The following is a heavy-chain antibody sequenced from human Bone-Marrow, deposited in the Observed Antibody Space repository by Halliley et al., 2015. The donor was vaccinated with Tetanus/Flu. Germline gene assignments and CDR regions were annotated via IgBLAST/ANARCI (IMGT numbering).Heavy chain of an antibody. CDR1: GDSINNYY. J-gene: IGHJ3*01. CDR2: VYHNEGT. D-gene: IGHD1-26*01. Sequence: TLSLTCSVSGDSINNYYWNWIRQPPGKGLEWIGYVYHNEGTNYNPSLERRVTISLDTSKSQLSLRLTSATAADTAVYYCAGASVSVTVVGASDVWGQGTMVTVSS. V-gene: IGHV4-59*01. CDR3: AGASVSVTVVGASDV.